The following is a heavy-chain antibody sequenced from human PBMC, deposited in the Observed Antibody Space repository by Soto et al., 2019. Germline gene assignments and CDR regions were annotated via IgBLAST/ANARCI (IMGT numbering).Heavy chain of an antibody. V-gene: IGHV6-1*01. CDR1: GDSVSTNHAA. CDR2: TYYRSKWYN. Sequence: PSQTLSLTCAISGDSVSTNHAAWNWIRQSPSRGLEWLGRTYYRSKWYNDYAVSMKSRITINPDTSKNQCSLLLNSVTPDDTAVYYCAREGRWFGELSGFDYWGQGTLVTVSS. D-gene: IGHD3-10*01. J-gene: IGHJ4*01. CDR3: AREGRWFGELSGFDY.